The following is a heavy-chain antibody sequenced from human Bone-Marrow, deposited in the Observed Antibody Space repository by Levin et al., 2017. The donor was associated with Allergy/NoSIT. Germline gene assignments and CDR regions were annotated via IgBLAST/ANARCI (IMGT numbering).Heavy chain of an antibody. CDR3: ARDLVLGSGSLGD. CDR1: GFTFSPYW. Sequence: GGSLRLSCAASGFTFSPYWMHWVRQVPGKGLVWVSRINSGGTTTNYADSVEGRFTISRDNARNTLYLQMNSLRAEDTAVYYCARDLVLGSGSLGDWGQGTLVTVSS. V-gene: IGHV3-74*01. CDR2: INSGGTTT. D-gene: IGHD3-10*01. J-gene: IGHJ1*01.